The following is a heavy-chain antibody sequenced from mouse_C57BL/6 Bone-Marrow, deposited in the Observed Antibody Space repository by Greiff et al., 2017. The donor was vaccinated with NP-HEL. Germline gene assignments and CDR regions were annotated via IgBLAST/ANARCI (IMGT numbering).Heavy chain of an antibody. D-gene: IGHD2-1*01. CDR3: TRRDYGNYCTSLDY. J-gene: IGHJ2*01. CDR2: IDPETGGT. CDR1: GYTFTDYE. Sequence: QVQLQQSGAELVRPGASVTLSCKASGYTFTDYEMHWVKQTPVHGLEWIGAIDPETGGTAYNQKFKGKAILTADKSSSTAYMELRSLTSEDSAVYYCTRRDYGNYCTSLDYWGQGTTLTVSS. V-gene: IGHV1-15*01.